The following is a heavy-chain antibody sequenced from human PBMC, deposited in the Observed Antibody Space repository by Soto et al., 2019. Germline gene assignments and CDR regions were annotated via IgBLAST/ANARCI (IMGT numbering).Heavy chain of an antibody. CDR2: INHSGST. D-gene: IGHD6-13*01. CDR3: ASLNSSSRRAPLDY. J-gene: IGHJ4*02. Sequence: SETLSLTCAVYGGSFSGYYWSWLRQPPGKGLEWIGEINHSGSTNYNPSLKSRVTISVDTSKNQFSLKLSSVTAADTAVYYCASLNSSSRRAPLDYWGQGTLVTVSS. CDR1: GGSFSGYY. V-gene: IGHV4-34*01.